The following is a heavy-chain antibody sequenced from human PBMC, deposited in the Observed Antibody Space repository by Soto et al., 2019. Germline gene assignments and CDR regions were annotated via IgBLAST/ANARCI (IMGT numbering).Heavy chain of an antibody. D-gene: IGHD2-21*02. V-gene: IGHV3-30-3*01. CDR1: GFTFSSYA. CDR3: ASLFGGNSAYFEY. CDR2: ISYDGSNK. Sequence: GGSLRLSCAASGFTFSSYAMHWVRQAPGKGLEWVAVISYDGSNKYYADSVKGRFTISRDNSKNTLYLQMNSLRAEDTAVYYCASLFGGNSAYFEYWGQGTLVTSPQ. J-gene: IGHJ4*02.